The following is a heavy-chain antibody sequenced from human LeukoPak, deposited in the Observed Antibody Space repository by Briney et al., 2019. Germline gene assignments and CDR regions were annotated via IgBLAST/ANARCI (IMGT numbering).Heavy chain of an antibody. CDR3: ARDRSDRRRTPNIDY. CDR2: INSDGSST. J-gene: IGHJ4*02. Sequence: GGSLRLSCAASGFTFSSYWMHWVRQAPGKGLVWVSPINSDGSSTSYADSVKGRFTISRDNAKNTLYLQMNSLRAEDTAVYYCARDRSDRRRTPNIDYWGQGTLVTVSS. D-gene: IGHD4/OR15-4a*01. V-gene: IGHV3-74*01. CDR1: GFTFSSYW.